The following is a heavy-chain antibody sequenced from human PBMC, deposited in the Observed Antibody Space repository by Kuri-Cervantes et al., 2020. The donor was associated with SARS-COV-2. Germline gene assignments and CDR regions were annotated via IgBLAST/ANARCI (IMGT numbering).Heavy chain of an antibody. Sequence: LRLSCEVHGGSFSGYYWSWIRQPPGKGLEWIGKINHSGSTNYNPSLKSRVTISVDTSKNQFSLKLSSVTAADTAVYYCARDTRRLCSSTSCYYHRGYFDYWGQGTLVTVSS. D-gene: IGHD2-2*01. V-gene: IGHV4-34*01. CDR3: ARDTRRLCSSTSCYYHRGYFDY. CDR1: GGSFSGYY. CDR2: INHSGST. J-gene: IGHJ4*02.